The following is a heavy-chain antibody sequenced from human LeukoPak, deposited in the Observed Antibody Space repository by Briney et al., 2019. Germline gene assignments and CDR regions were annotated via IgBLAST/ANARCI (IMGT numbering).Heavy chain of an antibody. Sequence: PGGSLRLSCAASGFTFDDYAMHWVRQAPGKGLEWVSGISWNSGSIGYADSVKGRFTISRDNAKNSLYLQMNSLRAEDTALYYCAKDDNYDFWSGYYNSALDYWGQGTLVTVSS. CDR1: GFTFDDYA. D-gene: IGHD3-3*01. V-gene: IGHV3-9*01. J-gene: IGHJ4*02. CDR2: ISWNSGSI. CDR3: AKDDNYDFWSGYYNSALDY.